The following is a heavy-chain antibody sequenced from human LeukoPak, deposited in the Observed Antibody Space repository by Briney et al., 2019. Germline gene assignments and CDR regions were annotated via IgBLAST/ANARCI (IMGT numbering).Heavy chain of an antibody. D-gene: IGHD1-1*01. CDR2: ISHDGSNK. CDR3: ARGERAWSAFDI. CDR1: GFPFSNYV. Sequence: GSLRLSCAASGFPFSNYVMHWVRQAPGKGLEWVAGISHDGSNKYYADSVKGRFTISRDNSKNTLYLQMNSLRAEDTAVYYCARGERAWSAFDIWGQGTMVTVSS. V-gene: IGHV3-30*14. J-gene: IGHJ3*02.